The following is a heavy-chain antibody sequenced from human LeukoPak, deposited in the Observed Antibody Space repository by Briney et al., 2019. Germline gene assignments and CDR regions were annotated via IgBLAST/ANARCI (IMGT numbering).Heavy chain of an antibody. CDR3: AKVRYYGSGSYFYYFDY. D-gene: IGHD3-10*01. J-gene: IGHJ4*02. CDR2: ISYDGSNK. CDR1: GFTFSSYG. Sequence: PGGSLRLSCAASGFTFSSYGMHWVRQAPGKGLEWVAVISYDGSNKYYADSVKGRFTISRDNSKNTLYLQMNSLRAEDTAVYYCAKVRYYGSGSYFYYFDYWGQGTLVTVSS. V-gene: IGHV3-30*18.